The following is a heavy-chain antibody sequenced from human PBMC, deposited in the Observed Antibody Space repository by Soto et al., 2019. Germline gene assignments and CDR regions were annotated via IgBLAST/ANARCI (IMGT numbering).Heavy chain of an antibody. D-gene: IGHD3-3*01. CDR2: ISGSGGST. CDR3: ANTGKAFGVVSRRWYYFDY. J-gene: IGHJ4*02. V-gene: IGHV3-23*01. CDR1: GFTFSSYA. Sequence: GGSLRLSCAASGFTFSSYAMSWVRQAPGKGLEWVSAISGSGGSTYYADSVKGRFTISRDNSKNTLYLQMNSLRAEDTAVYYCANTGKAFGVVSRRWYYFDYWGQGTLVTVSS.